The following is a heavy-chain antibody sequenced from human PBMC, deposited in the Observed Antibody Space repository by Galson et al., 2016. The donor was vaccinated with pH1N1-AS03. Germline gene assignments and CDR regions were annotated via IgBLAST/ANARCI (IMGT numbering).Heavy chain of an antibody. V-gene: IGHV1-2*04. CDR3: ARGPRVPCTSATCPTTYYFGMDV. J-gene: IGHJ6*02. D-gene: IGHD2-2*01. CDR2: INTDSGVT. Sequence: SVKVSCKASGYIFTGFYVHWVRQAPGQGLEWMGWINTDSGVTNYAQKFEAWVTMTRDTSVSTAYMELYGLKSDDTAVYYCARGPRVPCTSATCPTTYYFGMDVWGQGTTVIVSS. CDR1: GYIFTGFY.